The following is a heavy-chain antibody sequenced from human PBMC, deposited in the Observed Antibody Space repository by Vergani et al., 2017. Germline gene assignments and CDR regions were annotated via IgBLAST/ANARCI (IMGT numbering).Heavy chain of an antibody. V-gene: IGHV4-34*01. Sequence: QVQLQEWGAGLLKTSETLSLTCGVSGGSFSDYYWSWIRQAPGMGLEWIGEVKHGGSTNYNPSLKSRVSISVDTSKNQFSLQLTAVTAADSALYFCARHDRKTYTATMGWYDYWGQGILVTVSS. CDR1: GGSFSDYY. J-gene: IGHJ4*02. CDR2: VKHGGST. D-gene: IGHD3-16*01. CDR3: ARHDRKTYTATMGWYDY.